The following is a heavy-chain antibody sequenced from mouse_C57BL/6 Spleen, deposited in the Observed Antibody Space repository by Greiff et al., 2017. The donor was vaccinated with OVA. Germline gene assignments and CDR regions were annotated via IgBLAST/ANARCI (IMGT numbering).Heavy chain of an antibody. J-gene: IGHJ4*01. Sequence: QVQLQQPGAELVKPGASVKLSCKASGYTFTSYWMPWVKQRPGRGLEWIGRIDPNSGGTKYNEKFKSKATLTVDKPSSTAYMQLSSRTSEDAAVYYCARMTYDYDGDAMDYWGQGTSVTVSS. CDR1: GYTFTSYW. CDR3: ARMTYDYDGDAMDY. CDR2: IDPNSGGT. V-gene: IGHV1-72*01. D-gene: IGHD2-4*01.